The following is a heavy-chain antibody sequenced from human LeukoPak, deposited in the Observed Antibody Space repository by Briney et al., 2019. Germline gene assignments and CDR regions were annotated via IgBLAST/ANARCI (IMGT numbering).Heavy chain of an antibody. Sequence: GGSLRLSCAASGFTFNNYWMSWVRQAPGKGLEWVANIKQDGSEKYYVDSVKGRFTISKDNTKNSLYLQMNSLRAEDTAVYYCTTKWYWGQGTLVTVSS. V-gene: IGHV3-7*01. J-gene: IGHJ4*02. D-gene: IGHD2-8*01. CDR2: IKQDGSEK. CDR3: TTKWY. CDR1: GFTFNNYW.